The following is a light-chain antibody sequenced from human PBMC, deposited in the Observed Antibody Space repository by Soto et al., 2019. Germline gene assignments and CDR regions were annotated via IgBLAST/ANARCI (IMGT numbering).Light chain of an antibody. J-gene: IGKJ5*01. CDR2: GAS. V-gene: IGKV3-20*01. CDR1: QSVSSR. Sequence: EIVMTHSPGTLSLSPGERSTLSCSASQSVSSRLAWYQQKPGQAPRLLISGASSRDTGIPDRFSGSGSGTDFTLNISRLEPEDFALYYCQHYVERSPITFGQGTRLEIK. CDR3: QHYVERSPIT.